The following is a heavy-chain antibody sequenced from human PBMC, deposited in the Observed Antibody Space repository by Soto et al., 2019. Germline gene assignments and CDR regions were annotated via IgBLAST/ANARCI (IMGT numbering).Heavy chain of an antibody. V-gene: IGHV4-34*01. CDR1: GGSFSGYY. CDR2: INHSGST. CDR3: ARGLASKLAGGDY. D-gene: IGHD6-6*01. Sequence: ETLSLTCAVYGGSFSGYYWSWIRQPPGKGLEWIGEINHSGSTNYNPSLKSRVTISVDTSKNQFSLKLSSVTAADTAVYYCARGLASKLAGGDYWSQGTLVTVSS. J-gene: IGHJ4*02.